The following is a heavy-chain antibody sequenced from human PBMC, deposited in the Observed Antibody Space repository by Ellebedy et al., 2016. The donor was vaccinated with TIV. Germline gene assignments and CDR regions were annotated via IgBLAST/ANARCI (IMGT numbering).Heavy chain of an antibody. V-gene: IGHV3-23*01. J-gene: IGHJ3*02. D-gene: IGHD5-18*01. CDR2: IGSSGEAT. CDR1: GLNFRYSP. CDR3: ANDMRWIQDACET. Sequence: GGSLRLSCVASGLNFRYSPMTWVRQAAGGGLEWVATIGSSGEATYYAESVKGRFTISRDNSKNTLFVEMTSLRVEDTAVYYCANDMRWIQDACETWGPGTLVTVSS.